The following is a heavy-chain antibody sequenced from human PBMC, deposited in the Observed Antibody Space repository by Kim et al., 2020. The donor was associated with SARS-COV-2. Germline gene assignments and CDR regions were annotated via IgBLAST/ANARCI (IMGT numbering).Heavy chain of an antibody. Sequence: ASVKVSCKASVYTFTSYAMNWVRQAPGQGLEWMGWINTNTGNPTYAQGFTGRFVFSLDTSVSTAYLQISSLKAEDTAVYYCAREYCSSTSCYRGGYYFDYWGQGTLVTVSS. CDR2: INTNTGNP. CDR1: VYTFTSYA. D-gene: IGHD2-2*01. J-gene: IGHJ4*02. V-gene: IGHV7-4-1*02. CDR3: AREYCSSTSCYRGGYYFDY.